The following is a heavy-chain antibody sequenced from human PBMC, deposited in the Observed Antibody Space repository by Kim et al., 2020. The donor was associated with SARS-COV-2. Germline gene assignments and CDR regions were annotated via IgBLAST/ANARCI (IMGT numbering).Heavy chain of an antibody. CDR3: ARDPIYGSGRPVHFDY. V-gene: IGHV5-51*01. CDR1: GYSFTSYW. J-gene: IGHJ4*02. D-gene: IGHD3-10*01. CDR2: IYPDDSDT. Sequence: GESLKISCKGSGYSFTSYWIGWVRQMPGKGLEWMGIIYPDDSDTRYSPSFQGQVTISADKSISAAYLQWSSLEAGDTAVYSCARDPIYGSGRPVHFDYGGQGTLVTVPS.